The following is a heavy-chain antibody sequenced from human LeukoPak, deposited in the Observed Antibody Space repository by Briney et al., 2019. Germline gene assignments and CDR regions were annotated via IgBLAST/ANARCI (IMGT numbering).Heavy chain of an antibody. CDR2: ISSSGSTI. CDR1: GFTFSSYE. CDR3: ARGGGDGHFDY. V-gene: IGHV3-48*03. Sequence: GGSLRLSCAASGFTFSSYEMNWVRQAPGKGLEWVSYISSSGSTIYYADSVKGRFTISRDNAKNSLYLQMNSLRAGDTAVYYCARGGGDGHFDYWGQGTLVTVSS. J-gene: IGHJ4*02. D-gene: IGHD2-8*01.